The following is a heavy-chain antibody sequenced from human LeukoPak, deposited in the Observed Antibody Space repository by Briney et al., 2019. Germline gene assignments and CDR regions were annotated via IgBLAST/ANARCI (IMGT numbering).Heavy chain of an antibody. Sequence: SVKVSCKASGGTFSSYAISWVRQAPGQGLEWMGRIIPIFGIANYAQKFQGRVTITADKSTSTAYTELSSLRSEDTAVYYCARGESEGGWYVGSHFDYWGQGTLVTVSS. CDR2: IIPIFGIA. J-gene: IGHJ4*02. CDR1: GGTFSSYA. D-gene: IGHD6-19*01. V-gene: IGHV1-69*04. CDR3: ARGESEGGWYVGSHFDY.